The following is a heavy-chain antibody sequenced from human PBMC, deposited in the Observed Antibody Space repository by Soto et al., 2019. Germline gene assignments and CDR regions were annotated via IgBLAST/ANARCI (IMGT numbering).Heavy chain of an antibody. CDR1: GDSISSGDYY. V-gene: IGHV4-30-4*01. Sequence: QVQLQESGPGLVNPSQTLSVTCTVSGDSISSGDYYWPWIRQPPGKGLEWIGNIYYSWTTYYNPSLKSRVTIALDTSNSPCYLKLSSLTAADTAVYYCGRASQWWEFPSGWFDPWGQGTLVTVSS. CDR3: GRASQWWEFPSGWFDP. J-gene: IGHJ5*02. CDR2: IYYSWTT. D-gene: IGHD2-15*01.